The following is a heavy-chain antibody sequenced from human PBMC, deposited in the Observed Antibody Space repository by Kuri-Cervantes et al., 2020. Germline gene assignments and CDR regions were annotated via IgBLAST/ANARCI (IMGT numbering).Heavy chain of an antibody. D-gene: IGHD1-26*01. CDR2: ISAYTGNT. CDR3: ARSWDIYNWFDP. J-gene: IGHJ5*02. CDR1: GYTFGNYG. V-gene: IGHV1-18*01. Sequence: ASVKVSCKASGYTFGNYGISWVRQAPGQGLEWMGWISAYTGNTDYAQKLQGRVTMTTETSTNTAYMELRSLRSDDTAVYYCARSWDIYNWFDPWGQGTLVTVSS.